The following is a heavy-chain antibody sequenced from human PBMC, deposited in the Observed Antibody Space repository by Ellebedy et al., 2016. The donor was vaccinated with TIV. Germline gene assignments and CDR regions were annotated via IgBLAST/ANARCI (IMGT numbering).Heavy chain of an antibody. Sequence: ASVKVSCKVSGYTLTELSMHWVQQAPGKGLEWMGGFDPEDGETIYAQKFQGRVTMTEDTSTDTAYMELSSLRSEDTAVYYCALPKYSSGWYYFDYWGQGTLVTVSS. D-gene: IGHD6-19*01. CDR2: FDPEDGET. CDR3: ALPKYSSGWYYFDY. V-gene: IGHV1-24*01. J-gene: IGHJ4*02. CDR1: GYTLTELS.